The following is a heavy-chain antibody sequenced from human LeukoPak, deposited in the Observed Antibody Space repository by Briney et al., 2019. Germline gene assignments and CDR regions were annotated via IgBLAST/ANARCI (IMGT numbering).Heavy chain of an antibody. CDR1: GGTFSSYA. CDR3: AREGDILTGYSP. D-gene: IGHD3-9*01. CDR2: IIPIFGTA. Sequence: SVKVSCKASGGTFSSYAISWVRQAPGQGLEWMGRIIPIFGTANYAQKFQGRVTITTDESTSTAYMELSGLRSEDTAVYYCAREGDILTGYSPWGQGTLVTVSS. J-gene: IGHJ5*02. V-gene: IGHV1-69*05.